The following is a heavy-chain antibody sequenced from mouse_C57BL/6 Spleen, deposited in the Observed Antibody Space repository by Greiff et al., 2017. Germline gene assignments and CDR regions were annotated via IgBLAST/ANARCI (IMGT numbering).Heavy chain of an antibody. D-gene: IGHD2-3*01. Sequence: EVKLQESGPELVKPGASVKMSCKASGYTFTSYVMHWVKQKPGQGLEWIGYIYPYNDGTKYNEKFKGKATLTSDKSSSTAYMELSSLTSEDSAVYYCARSGYDGYSPAWFAYWGQGTLVTVSA. CDR1: GYTFTSYV. CDR3: ARSGYDGYSPAWFAY. V-gene: IGHV1-14*01. J-gene: IGHJ3*01. CDR2: IYPYNDGT.